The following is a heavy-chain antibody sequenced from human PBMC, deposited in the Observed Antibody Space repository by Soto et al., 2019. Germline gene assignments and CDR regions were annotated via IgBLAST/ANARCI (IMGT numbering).Heavy chain of an antibody. V-gene: IGHV4-38-2*01. Sequence: NPSETLSLTCAVSGYSISSGYYWGWIRQPPGKGLEWIGSIYHSGSTYYNPSLKSRVTISVDTSKNQFSLKLSSVTAADTAVYYCAGTLVGAHDAFDIWGQGTMVTVSS. CDR1: GYSISSGYY. CDR2: IYHSGST. D-gene: IGHD1-26*01. J-gene: IGHJ3*02. CDR3: AGTLVGAHDAFDI.